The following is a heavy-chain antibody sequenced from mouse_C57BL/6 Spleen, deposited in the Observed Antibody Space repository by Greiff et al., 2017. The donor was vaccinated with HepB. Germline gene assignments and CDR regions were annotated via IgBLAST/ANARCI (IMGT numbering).Heavy chain of an antibody. CDR1: GYSITSGYY. CDR2: ISYDGSN. D-gene: IGHD2-14*01. V-gene: IGHV3-6*01. CDR3: ARSYVFDY. Sequence: EVKLQESGPGLVKPSQSLSLTCSVTGYSITSGYYWNWIRQFPGNKLEWMGYISYDGSNNYNPSLKNRISITRDTSKNQFFLKLNSVTTEDTATYYCARSYVFDYWGQGTTLTVSS. J-gene: IGHJ2*01.